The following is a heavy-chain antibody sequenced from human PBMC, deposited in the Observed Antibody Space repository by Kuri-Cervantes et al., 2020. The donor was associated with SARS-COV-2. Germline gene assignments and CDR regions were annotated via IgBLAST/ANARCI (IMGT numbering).Heavy chain of an antibody. CDR1: GGSISSGTYY. D-gene: IGHD4-17*01. J-gene: IGHJ4*02. CDR3: ARVDGDYVDY. Sequence: SETLSLTCTVSGGSISSGTYYWSWIRQPAGKGLEWIGHIYASGSTNYNPSLKSRVIISLDTSKNQFSLKLSSVTAADTAVYYCARVDGDYVDYWGQGTLVTVSS. CDR2: IYASGST. V-gene: IGHV4-61*10.